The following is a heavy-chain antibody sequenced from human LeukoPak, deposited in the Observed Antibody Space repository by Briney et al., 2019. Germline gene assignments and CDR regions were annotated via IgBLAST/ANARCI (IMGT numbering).Heavy chain of an antibody. CDR3: ARDPPTIYGSGSHIDY. CDR2: INPNSGGT. Sequence: ASVKVSCKASGYTFTGYYTHWVRQAPGQGLEWMGWINPNSGGTNYAQKFQGRVTMTRDTSISTAYMELSSLRSDDTAVYYCARDPPTIYGSGSHIDYWGQGTLVTVSS. D-gene: IGHD3-10*01. CDR1: GYTFTGYY. V-gene: IGHV1-2*02. J-gene: IGHJ4*02.